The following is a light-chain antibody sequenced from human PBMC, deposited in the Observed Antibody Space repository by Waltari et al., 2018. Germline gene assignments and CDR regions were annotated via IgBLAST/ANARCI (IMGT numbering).Light chain of an antibody. V-gene: IGLV2-8*01. CDR3: SSFVGNDIYV. Sequence: QSALTQPHSASGFPGQSVTIPCPGTSSAVGIHDYVSWYQQHPGKAPKLLIYEVDKRPLGVPDRFSASKSGNTASLTVSGLQAEDEADYYCSSFVGNDIYVFGSGTTVTVL. CDR1: SSAVGIHDY. CDR2: EVD. J-gene: IGLJ1*01.